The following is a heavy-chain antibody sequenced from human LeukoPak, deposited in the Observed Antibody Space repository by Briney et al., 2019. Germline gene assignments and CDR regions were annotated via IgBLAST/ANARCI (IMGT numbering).Heavy chain of an antibody. Sequence: GALELFCVASGFHFRKHGMNWVRQGSGKGVEGVLAISADAVDTFYAPSVKGRFTISRDNSKNTMYLQINSLRAEDTAIYYCAKDVWWSVSWGQGTLVTVSS. CDR3: AKDVWWSVS. CDR1: GFHFRKHG. J-gene: IGHJ5*02. V-gene: IGHV3-23*01. CDR2: ISADAVDT. D-gene: IGHD2-8*02.